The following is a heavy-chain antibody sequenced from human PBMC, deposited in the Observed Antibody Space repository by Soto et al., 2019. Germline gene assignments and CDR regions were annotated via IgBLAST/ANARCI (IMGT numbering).Heavy chain of an antibody. Sequence: QVQLVESGGGVVQPGRSLRLSCAASGFTFSSYGMHWVRQAPGKGLEWVAVISYDGSNKYYADSVKGRFTISRDNSKNTLYLQMNSLRAEDTAVYYCAKSHHVAATLGYGMDVWGQGTTVTVSS. D-gene: IGHD2-15*01. CDR1: GFTFSSYG. J-gene: IGHJ6*02. CDR2: ISYDGSNK. CDR3: AKSHHVAATLGYGMDV. V-gene: IGHV3-30*18.